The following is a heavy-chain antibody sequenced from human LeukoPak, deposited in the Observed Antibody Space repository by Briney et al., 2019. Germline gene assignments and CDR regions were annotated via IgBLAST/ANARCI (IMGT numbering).Heavy chain of an antibody. Sequence: ASVKVSCKASGYTFTSYDINWVRQATGQGLEWMGWMNPNSGNTGYAQKFQGRVTMTRNTSISTAYMELSSLRSEDTAVYYCARDLDPYYYDSSGRYSDYWGQGTLVTVSS. J-gene: IGHJ4*02. CDR2: MNPNSGNT. D-gene: IGHD3-22*01. CDR3: ARDLDPYYYDSSGRYSDY. V-gene: IGHV1-8*01. CDR1: GYTFTSYD.